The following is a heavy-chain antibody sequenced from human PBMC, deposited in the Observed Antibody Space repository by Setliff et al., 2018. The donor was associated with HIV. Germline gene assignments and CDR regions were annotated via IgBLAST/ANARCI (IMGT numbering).Heavy chain of an antibody. CDR3: ARSYYYSGNPGGEFDY. V-gene: IGHV3-74*01. Sequence: HPGESLKISCAASGFTFNSYWMHWVRQAPGKGLEWVSRINGDGSGTNYADSVKGRFTISRDNAKKMLFLQMNSLRAEDTAVYYCARSYYYSGNPGGEFDYWGQGTLVTVSS. J-gene: IGHJ4*02. D-gene: IGHD3-16*01. CDR1: GFTFNSYW. CDR2: INGDGSGT.